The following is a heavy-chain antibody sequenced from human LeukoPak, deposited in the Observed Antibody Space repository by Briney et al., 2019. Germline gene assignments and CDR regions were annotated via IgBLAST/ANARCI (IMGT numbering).Heavy chain of an antibody. J-gene: IGHJ4*02. V-gene: IGHV3-7*03. D-gene: IGHD3-9*01. CDR3: TTHLRYFDWLLYNYVSDYFDY. CDR2: IKQDGSVK. CDR1: GFTFTNYW. Sequence: PGGSLRLSCAASGFTFTNYWMTWVRQAPGKGLEWVANIKQDGSVKYYVDSVKGRFTISRDNAKNSLYLQMNSLKTEDTAVYYCTTHLRYFDWLLYNYVSDYFDYWGQGTLVTVSS.